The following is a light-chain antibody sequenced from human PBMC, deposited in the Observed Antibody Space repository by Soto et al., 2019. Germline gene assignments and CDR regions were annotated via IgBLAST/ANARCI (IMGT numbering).Light chain of an antibody. V-gene: IGKV3-20*01. CDR2: GAS. Sequence: EIVLTQSPGTLSLSPGERATLSCRASQSVSSSYLAWFQQKPGQAPRLLIYGASGRATGIPDRFSGSGSGTDSTLNISRLEPEDFAVYYWQQYGSSPPYTFGQGTKLEIK. J-gene: IGKJ2*01. CDR3: QQYGSSPPYT. CDR1: QSVSSSY.